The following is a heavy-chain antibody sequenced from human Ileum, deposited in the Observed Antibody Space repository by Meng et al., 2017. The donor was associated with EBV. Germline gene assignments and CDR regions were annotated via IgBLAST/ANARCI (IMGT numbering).Heavy chain of an antibody. CDR3: AKANDYSLNS. CDR2: MHPSGST. CDR1: CNFISRSHW. Sequence: QVQPRGSVPGPGKPSGTLSLTCAVTCNFISRSHWWTWVRQPPGKGLEWIGEMHPSGSTYYNPSLKTRVTISLDTFNNQFFLRLTSLTAADTAVYYCAKANDYSLNSWGQGTLVTVSS. D-gene: IGHD4-11*01. J-gene: IGHJ4*02. V-gene: IGHV4-4*02.